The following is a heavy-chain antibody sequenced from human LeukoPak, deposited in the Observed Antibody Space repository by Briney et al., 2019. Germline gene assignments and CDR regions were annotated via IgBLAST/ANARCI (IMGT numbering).Heavy chain of an antibody. J-gene: IGHJ4*02. V-gene: IGHV3-9*01. CDR2: ISWNSGSI. D-gene: IGHD3-22*01. CDR1: GFTFDDYA. Sequence: TGGSLRLSCAASGFTFDDYAMHWVRQAPGKGLEWVSGISWNSGSIGYADSVKGRFTISRDNAKNSLYLQMNSLRAEDTALYYCAKDSIRYDSSGYYFDYWGQGTLVIVSS. CDR3: AKDSIRYDSSGYYFDY.